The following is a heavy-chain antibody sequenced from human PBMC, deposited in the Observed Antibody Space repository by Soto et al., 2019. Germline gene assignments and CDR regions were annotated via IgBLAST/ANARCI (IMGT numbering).Heavy chain of an antibody. CDR3: AREDYGDLNWYFDL. Sequence: GGSLRLSCAASGFTFRSYSMNWVRQAPGKGLEWVSSISSSSIYIYYADSVKGRLTISRDNAKNSLYLQMNSLRAEDTAVYYCAREDYGDLNWYFDLWGRGTLVTVSS. CDR1: GFTFRSYS. CDR2: ISSSSIYI. V-gene: IGHV3-21*01. D-gene: IGHD4-17*01. J-gene: IGHJ2*01.